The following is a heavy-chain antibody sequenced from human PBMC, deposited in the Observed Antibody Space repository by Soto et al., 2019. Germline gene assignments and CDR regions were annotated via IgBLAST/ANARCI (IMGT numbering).Heavy chain of an antibody. CDR2: INPKSDVT. CDR3: ARGAMLSAAISTSFDP. Sequence: GASVKVSCKASGYTFSDYKIHWLRQAPGQGLEWMGWINPKSDVTSYAHKFKDRVTMTRDTSTSTVYMDLSRLTFDDTAVYYCARGAMLSAAISTSFDPWGQGTQVTVSS. J-gene: IGHJ5*02. CDR1: GYTFSDYK. D-gene: IGHD2-2*01. V-gene: IGHV1-2*02.